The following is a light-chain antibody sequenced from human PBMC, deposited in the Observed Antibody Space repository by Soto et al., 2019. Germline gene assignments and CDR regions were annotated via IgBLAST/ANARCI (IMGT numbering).Light chain of an antibody. CDR2: DVN. J-gene: IGLJ2*01. CDR3: CSYAGSYILL. V-gene: IGLV2-11*01. Sequence: QSVLTQPRSVSGSPGQSVTISCTGTSSDVGAYNFVSWFQHYPDKAPKLIIYDVNMRPSGVPDRFSASKSGNTASLTISGLQAEDEADYYCCSYAGSYILLFGGGTKVTVL. CDR1: SSDVGAYNF.